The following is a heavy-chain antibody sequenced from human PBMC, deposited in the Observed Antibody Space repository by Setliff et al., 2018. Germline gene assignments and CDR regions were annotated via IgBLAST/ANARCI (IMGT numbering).Heavy chain of an antibody. J-gene: IGHJ4*02. D-gene: IGHD6-13*01. CDR2: ISGSGGST. Sequence: PGESLKISCAASGFTFTSYAMNWVRQAPGKGLEWVSAISGSGGSTDYADSVKGRFTISRDNSKNTLYLQMTSLRAEDTALYYCARGRPLYSSPVDYWGQGTLVTVSS. CDR3: ARGRPLYSSPVDY. V-gene: IGHV3-23*01. CDR1: GFTFTSYA.